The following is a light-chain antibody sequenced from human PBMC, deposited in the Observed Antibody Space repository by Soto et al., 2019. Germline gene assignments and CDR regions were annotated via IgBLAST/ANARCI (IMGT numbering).Light chain of an antibody. J-gene: IGKJ4*01. V-gene: IGKV3D-7*01. CDR2: GAS. CDR3: HQDFDLPLT. Sequence: DIVMTQSPVTLSLSPGDRATLSCRASQSLSNTYISWYQQKPGQAPRLLIYGASTRATGIPARFSGSGSGTDFTLTISSLQPEDFALYYCHQDFDLPLTFGGGTKVEIK. CDR1: QSLSNTY.